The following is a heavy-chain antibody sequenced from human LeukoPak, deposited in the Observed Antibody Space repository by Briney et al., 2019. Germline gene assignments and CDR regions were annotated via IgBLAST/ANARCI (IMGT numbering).Heavy chain of an antibody. CDR2: INPNSGGT. CDR1: GYTFTGYY. Sequence: GASVKVSCKASGYTFTGYYMHWVRQAPGQGLEWMGWINPNSGGTNYAQKFQGRVTMTRDTSISTAYMELSRLRSDDTAVYYCARESCSGGSCYSGYWGQGTLVTVSS. D-gene: IGHD2-15*01. CDR3: ARESCSGGSCYSGY. V-gene: IGHV1-2*02. J-gene: IGHJ4*02.